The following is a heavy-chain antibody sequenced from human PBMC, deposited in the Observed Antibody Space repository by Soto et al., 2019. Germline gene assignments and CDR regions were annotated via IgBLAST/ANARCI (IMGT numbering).Heavy chain of an antibody. Sequence: SVKVACKVSGGPLSSYAIIWVRQAPGQGLEWMGGITPIFGTANYAQKFQGRVTITADESTSTAYMELSSLRSEDTAVYYCARVGLALAPVTTAFWFDPWGQRTLVTVSS. V-gene: IGHV1-69*01. CDR1: GGPLSSYA. J-gene: IGHJ5*02. CDR2: ITPIFGTA. D-gene: IGHD4-17*01. CDR3: ARVGLALAPVTTAFWFDP.